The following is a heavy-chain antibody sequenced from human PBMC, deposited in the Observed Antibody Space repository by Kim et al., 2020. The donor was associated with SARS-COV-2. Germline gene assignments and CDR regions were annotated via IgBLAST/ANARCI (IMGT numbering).Heavy chain of an antibody. J-gene: IGHJ5*02. CDR2: INHDGSET. CDR1: GFPFSLSW. V-gene: IGHV3-7*05. CDR3: ARTGGT. Sequence: GGSLRLSCEASGFPFSLSWMCWVRQAPGKGLEWAANINHDGSETYFVDSVKGRFTISRDNARNSLYLQMQSLRADDTAVYYCARTGGTLGQGTLVSVSS.